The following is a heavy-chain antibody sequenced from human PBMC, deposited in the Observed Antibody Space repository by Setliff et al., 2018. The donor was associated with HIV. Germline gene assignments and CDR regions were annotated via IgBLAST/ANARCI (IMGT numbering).Heavy chain of an antibody. J-gene: IGHJ1*01. CDR1: GYTLTELS. CDR3: ATDPGYSSTWYSESFQH. D-gene: IGHD6-13*01. V-gene: IGHV1-24*01. Sequence: ASVKVSSKISGYTLTELSIHWVRQAPGKGLEWMANFDPEDGETFYAQKFQGRLTMTEDTSTDTAYMELSSLRSDDTAMYYCATDPGYSSTWYSESFQHWGQGTVVTVS. CDR2: FDPEDGET.